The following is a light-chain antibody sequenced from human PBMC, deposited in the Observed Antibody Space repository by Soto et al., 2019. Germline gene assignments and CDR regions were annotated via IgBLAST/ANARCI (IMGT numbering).Light chain of an antibody. V-gene: IGKV3-15*01. CDR1: QSVSSN. Sequence: EIVMTQSPATLSVSPGERATLSCRASQSVSSNLAWYQQKPGQAPRLLIYGASTRATGIPDRFSGSGFGKEFTLTISSLQSEDFAVYYCQHYNNWPPWTFGQGTKVEIK. CDR3: QHYNNWPPWT. CDR2: GAS. J-gene: IGKJ1*01.